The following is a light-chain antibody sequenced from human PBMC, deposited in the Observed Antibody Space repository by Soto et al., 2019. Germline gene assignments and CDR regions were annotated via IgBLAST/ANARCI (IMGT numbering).Light chain of an antibody. CDR1: QTISSW. V-gene: IGKV1-5*01. Sequence: DIQMTQSPSTLSGSVGDRVTITCRASQTISSWLAWYQQKPGKAPKLLIYDASNLQSGVPSRFSGSGSGTEFTLTISSLQPGDFATYYCQQYKSYPYTLGQGTRLEIK. CDR3: QQYKSYPYT. J-gene: IGKJ5*01. CDR2: DAS.